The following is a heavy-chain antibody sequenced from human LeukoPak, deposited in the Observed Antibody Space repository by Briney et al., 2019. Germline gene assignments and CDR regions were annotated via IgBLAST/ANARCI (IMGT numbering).Heavy chain of an antibody. CDR2: ISGSGGST. CDR3: AKPPSYYDFWSGYRAPYFDY. CDR1: GFTFSSYA. D-gene: IGHD3-3*01. V-gene: IGHV3-23*01. J-gene: IGHJ4*02. Sequence: GGSLRLSCAASGFTFSSYAMSWVRQAPGKGLEWVSAISGSGGSTYYADSVKGRFTISRDNSKNTLYLQMNSLRAEDTAVYYCAKPPSYYDFWSGYRAPYFDYWGQGTLVTVSS.